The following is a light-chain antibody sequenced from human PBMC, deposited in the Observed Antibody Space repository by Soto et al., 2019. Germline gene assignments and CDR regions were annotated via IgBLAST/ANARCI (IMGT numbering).Light chain of an antibody. CDR1: SGSVSTSYY. CDR3: VLYMGTGISV. J-gene: IGLJ3*02. Sequence: QTVVTQGPSFSVSPGRTVTLTCGLSSGSVSTSYYPSWYQLTPGQAPRTLIYSTNTRSSGVPNRFSGSILENKAALTITGAQADDESDYYCVLYMGTGISVFGGGTKLTVL. V-gene: IGLV8-61*01. CDR2: STN.